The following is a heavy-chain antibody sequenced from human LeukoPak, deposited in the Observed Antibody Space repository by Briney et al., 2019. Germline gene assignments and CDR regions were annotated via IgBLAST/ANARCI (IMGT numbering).Heavy chain of an antibody. CDR2: IISSGDKT. CDR1: VFAFTEYA. D-gene: IGHD5/OR15-5a*01. Sequence: GGSVSLFCAASVFAFTEYATRWVRQAPGGGVKWVSAIISSGDKTYYADCVKGSFAIYREISKNTVYLQINSLRAEDTAVYYCAKEDKTVSTPYVDYWGPGTLVTVSS. J-gene: IGHJ4*02. CDR3: AKEDKTVSTPYVDY. V-gene: IGHV3-23*01.